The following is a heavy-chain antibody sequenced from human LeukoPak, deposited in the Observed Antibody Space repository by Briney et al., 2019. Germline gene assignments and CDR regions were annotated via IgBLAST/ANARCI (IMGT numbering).Heavy chain of an antibody. V-gene: IGHV3-23*01. J-gene: IGHJ6*02. CDR1: GFTASNAW. Sequence: PGGSLRLSCAASGFTASNAWMSWVRQAPGKGLEWVSAISGSGGNTYYADSVKGRFTISRDNSKNTLYLQMNSLRAEDTAVYYCAKGAGYYDYVWGSYDYYYGMDVWGQGTTVTVSS. CDR2: ISGSGGNT. D-gene: IGHD3-16*01. CDR3: AKGAGYYDYVWGSYDYYYGMDV.